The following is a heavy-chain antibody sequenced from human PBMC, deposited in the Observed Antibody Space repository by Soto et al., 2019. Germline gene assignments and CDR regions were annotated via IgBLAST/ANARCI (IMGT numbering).Heavy chain of an antibody. Sequence: PGGSLRLSCAASGLTFSSYAMHWVRQAPGKGLEWVAVISYDGSNEYYADSVKGRFTISRDNSKNTLYLQVNSLRAEDTAMYYCTRETMTIRLYSDYWGQGALVTVSS. D-gene: IGHD3-3*01. CDR3: TRETMTIRLYSDY. V-gene: IGHV3-30-3*01. CDR1: GLTFSSYA. CDR2: ISYDGSNE. J-gene: IGHJ4*02.